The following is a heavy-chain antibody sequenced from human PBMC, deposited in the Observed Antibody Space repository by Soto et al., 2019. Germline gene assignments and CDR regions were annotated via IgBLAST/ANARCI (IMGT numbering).Heavy chain of an antibody. Sequence: QVQLQESGPGLVKPSQTLSLTCTVSGGSISSGGYYWSWIRQHPGKGLEWIGYIYYSGSTYYNPSLKSRGTISVDTSKNQFSLKLSSVTAADTAAYYCAREKGRIAAAGTDYYYGMDVWGQGTTVTVSS. CDR1: GGSISSGGYY. CDR2: IYYSGST. CDR3: AREKGRIAAAGTDYYYGMDV. J-gene: IGHJ6*02. V-gene: IGHV4-31*03. D-gene: IGHD6-13*01.